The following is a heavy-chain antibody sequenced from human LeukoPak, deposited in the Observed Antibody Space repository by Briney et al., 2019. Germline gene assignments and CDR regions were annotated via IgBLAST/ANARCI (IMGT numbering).Heavy chain of an antibody. Sequence: GGSLRLSCAASGFTFSSYSMNWVRQAPGKELEWVSSISSSSSYIYYADSVKGRFTISRDNAKTSLYLQMNSLRAEDTALYYCTKGHSWQHLDCWGEGTLVTVSS. D-gene: IGHD5-12*01. V-gene: IGHV3-21*04. CDR3: TKGHSWQHLDC. CDR2: ISSSSSYI. J-gene: IGHJ4*02. CDR1: GFTFSSYS.